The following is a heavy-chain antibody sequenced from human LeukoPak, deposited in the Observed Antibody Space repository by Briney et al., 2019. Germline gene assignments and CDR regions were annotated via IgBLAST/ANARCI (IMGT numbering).Heavy chain of an antibody. J-gene: IGHJ3*02. D-gene: IGHD2-15*01. V-gene: IGHV4-34*01. Sequence: SETLSLTCAVNGGSFSGYYWIWIRQPPGKGLEWIGEINHSGSTNYNPSLKSRVTISVDTSKNQFSLKLNSVTAADTAVYYCARGGECGSCDDFDMWGQGIMVTVSS. CDR3: ARGGECGSCDDFDM. CDR1: GGSFSGYY. CDR2: INHSGST.